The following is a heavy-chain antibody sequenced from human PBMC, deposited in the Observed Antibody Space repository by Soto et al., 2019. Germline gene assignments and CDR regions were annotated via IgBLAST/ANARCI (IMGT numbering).Heavy chain of an antibody. CDR2: INPDGSER. CDR3: ARGSISWGFS. D-gene: IGHD2-2*01. V-gene: IGHV3-7*01. Sequence: GGSLRLSCAASGFTFSSSWVNWVRQAPGKGLDWVANINPDGSERKYGDSVKGRFTISRDNAKNSLYLQMNSLTAEDTAVYYCARGSISWGFSGGQGTLVPAPS. CDR1: GFTFSSSW. J-gene: IGHJ4*02.